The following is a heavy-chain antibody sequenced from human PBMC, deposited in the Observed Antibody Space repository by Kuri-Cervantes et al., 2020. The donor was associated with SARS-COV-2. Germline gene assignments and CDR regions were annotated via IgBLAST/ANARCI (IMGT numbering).Heavy chain of an antibody. CDR2: FYYGGST. Sequence: SETLSLTCTVSGGSISGSSYYWGWIRRPPGKGLEWIGTFYYGGSTSYNPSLKSRVTISVDTSKNQFSLKLSSVTAADTAVYYCASGSGSYPNWFDPWGQGTLVTVSS. CDR1: GGSISGSSYY. V-gene: IGHV4-39*07. J-gene: IGHJ5*02. D-gene: IGHD3-10*01. CDR3: ASGSGSYPNWFDP.